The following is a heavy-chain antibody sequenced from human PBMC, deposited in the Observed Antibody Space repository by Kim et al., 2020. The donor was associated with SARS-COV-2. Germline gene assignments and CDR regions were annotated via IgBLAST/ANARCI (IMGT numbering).Heavy chain of an antibody. J-gene: IGHJ5*01. CDR2: INPANGNT. CDR1: GYTFINYA. V-gene: IGHV1-3*01. CDR3: ARGQYGSMSNNWFDS. D-gene: IGHD3-10*01. Sequence: ASVKVSCKASGYTFINYAMHWVRQAPGQRPEWMGWINPANGNTRYSQNFQGRVTTTRDTSATTVYMELTALRSEDTAVYYCARGQYGSMSNNWFDSWGQGSLVTVFS.